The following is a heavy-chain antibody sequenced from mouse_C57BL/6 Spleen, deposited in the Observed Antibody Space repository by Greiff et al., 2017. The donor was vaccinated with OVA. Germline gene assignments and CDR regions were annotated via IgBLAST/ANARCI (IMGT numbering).Heavy chain of an antibody. CDR2: IGSGGDYI. D-gene: IGHD1-1*01. CDR1: GFTFSSYA. J-gene: IGHJ4*01. CDR3: TRVPYYGSSSYAMDY. V-gene: IGHV5-9-1*02. Sequence: EVNLVESGEGLVKPGGSLKLSCAASGFTFSSYAMSWVRQTPEKRLEWVAYIGSGGDYIYYADTVKGRFTISRDNARNTLYLQMSSLKSEDTAMYYCTRVPYYGSSSYAMDYGGQGTSVTVSS.